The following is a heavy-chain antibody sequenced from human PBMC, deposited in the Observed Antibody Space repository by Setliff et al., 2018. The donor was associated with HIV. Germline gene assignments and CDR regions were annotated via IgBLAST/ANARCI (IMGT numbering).Heavy chain of an antibody. D-gene: IGHD7-27*01. CDR2: VYFNGIT. CDR1: GDSVSSRKYY. Sequence: SETLSLTCSVSGDSVSSRKYYWGWIRQSPGKGLEWIGSVYFNGITHDNPSLKSRVTTSVDTSKNQFSLKLSSVTAADTAVYYCASTSLALTGDRDDAFDIWGQGNPGHRLL. CDR3: ASTSLALTGDRDDAFDI. V-gene: IGHV4-39*07. J-gene: IGHJ3*02.